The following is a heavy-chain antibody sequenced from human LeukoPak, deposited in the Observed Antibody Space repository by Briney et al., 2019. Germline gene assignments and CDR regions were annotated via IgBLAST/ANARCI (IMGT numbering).Heavy chain of an antibody. CDR3: ARVYSSSGYFDY. D-gene: IGHD6-6*01. CDR2: INPNSGGT. Sequence: ASVKVSCKASGYTFTGYYMHWVRQAPGQGLEWMGWINPNSGGTNYAQKFQGRVTMSRDTSISTAYMELSRLRSDDTAVYYCARVYSSSGYFDYWGQGTLVTVSS. J-gene: IGHJ4*02. CDR1: GYTFTGYY. V-gene: IGHV1-2*02.